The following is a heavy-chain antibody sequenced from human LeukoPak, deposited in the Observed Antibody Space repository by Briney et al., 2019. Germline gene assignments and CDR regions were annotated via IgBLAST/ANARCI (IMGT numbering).Heavy chain of an antibody. D-gene: IGHD5-18*01. CDR3: ARDIVDTAFYYMDV. CDR2: ISSSSSYI. Sequence: GGSLRLSCAASGFTFSSYSMNWVRQAPGKGLEWVSSISSSSSYIYYADSVKGRFTISRDNAKNSLYLQMNGLRAEDTAVYYCARDIVDTAFYYMDVWGKGTTVTVSS. CDR1: GFTFSSYS. J-gene: IGHJ6*03. V-gene: IGHV3-21*01.